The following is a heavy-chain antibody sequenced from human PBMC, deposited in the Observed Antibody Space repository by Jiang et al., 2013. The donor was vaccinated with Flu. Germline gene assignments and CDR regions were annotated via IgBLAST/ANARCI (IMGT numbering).Heavy chain of an antibody. CDR3: ARLPPSGGLDI. V-gene: IGHV4-34*01. CDR1: GGSFSANY. CDR2: INHSGST. J-gene: IGHJ3*02. D-gene: IGHD2-15*01. Sequence: LLKPSETLSLTCSVYGGSFSANYRTWIRQPPGKGLEWIGEINHSGSTDYNPSLKSRVTISVDTSKNQFSLKVTSVTAADTAVYYCARLPPSGGLDIWGQGTMVTVSS.